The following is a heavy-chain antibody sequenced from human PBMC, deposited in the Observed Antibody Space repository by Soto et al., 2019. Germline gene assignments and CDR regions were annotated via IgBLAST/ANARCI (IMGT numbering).Heavy chain of an antibody. J-gene: IGHJ4*02. Sequence: QVQLVQSGAEVKKPGASVKVSCKASGYTFTSYGISWVRQAPGQGLEWMGWISAYNGNTNYAQKLQGRVTMTTDTSTSTAYRELRSLRSDDTAVYYCAREVWGYSSSWPEDYWGQGTLVTVSS. CDR3: AREVWGYSSSWPEDY. CDR1: GYTFTSYG. V-gene: IGHV1-18*01. D-gene: IGHD6-13*01. CDR2: ISAYNGNT.